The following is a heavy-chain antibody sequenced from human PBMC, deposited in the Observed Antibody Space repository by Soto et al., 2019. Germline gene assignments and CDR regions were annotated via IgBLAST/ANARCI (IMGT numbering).Heavy chain of an antibody. J-gene: IGHJ6*02. D-gene: IGHD5-18*01. Sequence: GGSLRLSCAASGSTFSSYAMSWVRQAPGKGLEWVSAISGSGGSTYYADSVKGRFTISRDNSKNSLYLQMNSLRTEDTALYYCAKDMGVDTAMVYYYYYGMDVWGQGTTVTVSS. CDR2: ISGSGGST. V-gene: IGHV3-23*01. CDR3: AKDMGVDTAMVYYYYYGMDV. CDR1: GSTFSSYA.